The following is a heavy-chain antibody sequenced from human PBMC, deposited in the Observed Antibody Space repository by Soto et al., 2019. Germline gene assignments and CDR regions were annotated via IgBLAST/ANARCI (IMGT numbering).Heavy chain of an antibody. CDR2: IYPGDSDT. J-gene: IGHJ1*01. V-gene: IGHV5-51*01. CDR3: ARQYCSGGSCYLEYFPH. D-gene: IGHD2-15*01. CDR1: GYSFTSYW. Sequence: GESLKISCKGSGYSFTSYWIGWVRQMPGKGLEWMGIIYPGDSDTRYSPSFQGQVTISADKSISTAYLQWSSLKASDTAMYYCARQYCSGGSCYLEYFPHWGQGTLVTGSS.